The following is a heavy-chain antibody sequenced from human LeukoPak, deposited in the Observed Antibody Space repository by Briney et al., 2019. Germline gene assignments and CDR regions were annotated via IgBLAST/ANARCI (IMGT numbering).Heavy chain of an antibody. D-gene: IGHD6-13*01. CDR1: GYTFTSYY. CDR2: INPSGGST. CDR3: ARDSSSSGFDP. Sequence: APVKVSCKASGYTFTSYYMHWVRQAPGQGLEWMGIINPSGGSTSYAQKFQGRVTMTRDMSTSTVYMELSSLRSEDTAVYYCARDSSSSGFDPWGQGTLVTVSS. J-gene: IGHJ5*02. V-gene: IGHV1-46*01.